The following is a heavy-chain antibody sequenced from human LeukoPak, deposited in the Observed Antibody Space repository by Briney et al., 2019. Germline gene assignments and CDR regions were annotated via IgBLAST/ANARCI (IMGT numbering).Heavy chain of an antibody. D-gene: IGHD7-27*01. Sequence: SETLSLTCAVSGGSISNNNCWSWVGQPPGRGWEGIGEIFHSGGPNYNPSLKSRVTISLDKSKNQFSLNQTSVTAAHTAVYYCAHVLEVAWGGMDVWGQGTTVTVSS. V-gene: IGHV4-4*02. CDR1: GGSISNNNC. J-gene: IGHJ6*02. CDR3: AHVLEVAWGGMDV. CDR2: IFHSGGP.